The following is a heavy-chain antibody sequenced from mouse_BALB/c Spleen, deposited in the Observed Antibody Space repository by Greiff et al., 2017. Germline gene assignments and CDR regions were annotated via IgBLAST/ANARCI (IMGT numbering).Heavy chain of an antibody. J-gene: IGHJ4*01. CDR3: ASHYYAMDY. Sequence: ESGPGLVKPSQSLSLTCSVTGYSITSGYYWNWIRQFPGNKLEWMGYISYDGSNNYNPSLKNRISITRDTSKNQFFLKLNSVTTEDTATYYCASHYYAMDYWGQGTSVTVSS. V-gene: IGHV3-6*02. CDR1: GYSITSGYY. CDR2: ISYDGSN.